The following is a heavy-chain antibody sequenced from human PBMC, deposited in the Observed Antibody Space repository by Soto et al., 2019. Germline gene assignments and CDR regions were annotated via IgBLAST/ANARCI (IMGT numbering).Heavy chain of an antibody. CDR3: ARDPHFTYYYDSSGYYPFDY. CDR1: GFTFSSYS. V-gene: IGHV3-21*01. CDR2: ISSSSSYI. D-gene: IGHD3-22*01. Sequence: GGSLRLSCAASGFTFSSYSMNWVCQAPGKGLEWVSSISSSSSYIYYADSVKGRFTISRDNAKNSLYLQMNSLRAEDTAVYYCARDPHFTYYYDSSGYYPFDYWGQGTLVTVSS. J-gene: IGHJ4*02.